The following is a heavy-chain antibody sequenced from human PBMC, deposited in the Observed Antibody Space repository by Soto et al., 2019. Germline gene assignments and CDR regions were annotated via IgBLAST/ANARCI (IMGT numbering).Heavy chain of an antibody. V-gene: IGHV1-18*01. D-gene: IGHD6-19*01. Sequence: GASVKLSCKDSGYTYTSNGISWVRQAPRQGLEWMGWISAYNGNTNYAQKLQGRVTMTTDTSTSTAYMELRSLRSDDTAVYYCARGRGIAVAGTGSWFDPWGQGTLVTVSS. CDR1: GYTYTSNG. J-gene: IGHJ5*02. CDR2: ISAYNGNT. CDR3: ARGRGIAVAGTGSWFDP.